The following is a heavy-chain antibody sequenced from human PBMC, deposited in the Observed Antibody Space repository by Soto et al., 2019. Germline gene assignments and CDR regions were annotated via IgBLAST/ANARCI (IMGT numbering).Heavy chain of an antibody. V-gene: IGHV1-18*04. J-gene: IGHJ6*02. CDR2: ISAKKGNT. CDR3: AREILTPDFNSHGMDV. CDR1: GYTFTSYG. D-gene: IGHD1-1*01. Sequence: QGQLVQSGAEVKKPGASVKVSCKASGYTFTSYGISWVRQAPGQGLEWMGWISAKKGNTKYAQKFQGRVTMTTDTSTSTAYEELRSMRSDDPAVYYCAREILTPDFNSHGMDVWGQGTTVTVAS.